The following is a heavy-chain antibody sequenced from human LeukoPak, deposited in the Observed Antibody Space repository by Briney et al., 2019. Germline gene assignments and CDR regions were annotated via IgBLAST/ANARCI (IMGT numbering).Heavy chain of an antibody. Sequence: SVKVSCKASGGTFSSYAISWVRQAPGQGLEWMGGIIPIFGTANYAQKFQGRVTITADESTSTAYMELSSLRSEDTAVYYCASAPIRGYSGYDTFDYWGQGTLVTASS. CDR3: ASAPIRGYSGYDTFDY. CDR1: GGTFSSYA. CDR2: IIPIFGTA. D-gene: IGHD5-12*01. J-gene: IGHJ4*02. V-gene: IGHV1-69*13.